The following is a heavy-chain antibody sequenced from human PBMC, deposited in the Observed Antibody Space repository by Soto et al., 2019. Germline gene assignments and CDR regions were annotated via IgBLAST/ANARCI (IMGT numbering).Heavy chain of an antibody. D-gene: IGHD3-16*01. Sequence: SQTLSLTCDVSGGSFSDNYWTWIRQVPGKGLEWIGYVYYSGSTNYNPSLKSRVTISVDASKQQFSLKLTSVTAADTALYYCAAGTLGAVWTPLDDWGQGTLVTVSS. J-gene: IGHJ4*02. CDR2: VYYSGST. CDR1: GGSFSDNY. CDR3: AAGTLGAVWTPLDD. V-gene: IGHV4-59*12.